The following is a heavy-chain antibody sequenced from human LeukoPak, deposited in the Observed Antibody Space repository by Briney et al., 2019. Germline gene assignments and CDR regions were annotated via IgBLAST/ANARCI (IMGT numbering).Heavy chain of an antibody. J-gene: IGHJ4*02. V-gene: IGHV4-39*07. Sequence: PSEILSLTCIVSGGSIRNYNNYWGWIRQPPGKGLEWIGSVYYTGSTYYNPSLQSRITVSVATSKNQFSLKLSSVTAADTAVYYCAIRASPRTPGTDEYSGYVWGQGTLVTVSS. CDR3: AIRASPRTPGTDEYSGYV. CDR2: VYYTGST. D-gene: IGHD5-12*01. CDR1: GGSIRNYNNY.